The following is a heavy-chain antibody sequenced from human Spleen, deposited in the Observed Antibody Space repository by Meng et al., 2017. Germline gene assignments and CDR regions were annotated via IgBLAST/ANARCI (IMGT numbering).Heavy chain of an antibody. CDR2: IYHSGST. J-gene: IGHJ4*02. D-gene: IGHD3-16*01. CDR3: ARVGEYALDY. Sequence: LKEYGRGVVKPFVTPYVTCVVSCGSITSSNWWTWGRQSPGKGLEWSGEIYHSGSTNYNPSLKSRVTISVDGSKNQFSLKLSSVTAADTAIYYCARVGEYALDYWGQGTLVTVSS. V-gene: IGHV4-4*02. CDR1: CGSITSSNW.